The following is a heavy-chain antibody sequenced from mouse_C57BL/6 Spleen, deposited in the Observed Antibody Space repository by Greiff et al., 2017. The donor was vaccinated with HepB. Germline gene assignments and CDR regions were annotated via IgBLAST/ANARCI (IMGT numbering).Heavy chain of an antibody. CDR2: IYPGDGDT. D-gene: IGHD2-5*01. CDR1: GYAFSSSW. CDR3: ARRDYSNYDDY. J-gene: IGHJ2*01. V-gene: IGHV1-82*01. Sequence: LVESGPELVKPGASVKISCKASGYAFSSSWMNWVKQRPGKGLEWIGRIYPGDGDTNYNGKFKGKATLTADKSSSTAYMQLSSLTSEDSAVYFCARRDYSNYDDYWGQGTTLTVSS.